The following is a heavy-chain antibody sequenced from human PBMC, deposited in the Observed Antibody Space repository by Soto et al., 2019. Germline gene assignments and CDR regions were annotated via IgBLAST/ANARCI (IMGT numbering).Heavy chain of an antibody. CDR3: ARDGEGDTAHYYYYGMDV. CDR1: GFTFSSYG. Sequence: GGSLRLSCAASGFTFSSYGMHWVRQAPGKGLEWVSYISSSSSTIYYADSVKGRFTISRDNAKNSLYLQMNSLRDEDTAVYYCARDGEGDTAHYYYYGMDVWGQGTTVTVSS. V-gene: IGHV3-48*02. CDR2: ISSSSSTI. D-gene: IGHD5-18*01. J-gene: IGHJ6*02.